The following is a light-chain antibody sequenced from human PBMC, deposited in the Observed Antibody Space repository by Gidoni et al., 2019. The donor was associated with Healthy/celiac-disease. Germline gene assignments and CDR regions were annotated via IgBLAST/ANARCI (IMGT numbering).Light chain of an antibody. J-gene: IGKJ4*01. V-gene: IGKV3-15*01. CDR1: QSVSSN. CDR2: GAS. CDR3: QQYNNWPPLLT. Sequence: EIVLTQSPATLSVSPGERATLSCRASQSVSSNLAWYQQKPGQAPRRLIYGASTRATGIQARFSGSGSGTEFTLTISSLQSEDFAVYYCQQYNNWPPLLTFGGGTKVEIK.